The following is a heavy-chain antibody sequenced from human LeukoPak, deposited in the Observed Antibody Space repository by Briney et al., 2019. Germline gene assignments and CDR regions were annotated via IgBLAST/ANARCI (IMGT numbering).Heavy chain of an antibody. CDR3: ARTRGVAPWDRYYFDY. D-gene: IGHD6-13*01. Sequence: GASVKVSCKISGYTFTSYGISWVRQAPGQGPEWMGWINANTGDTKYAQKVQGRVTVTTDISTSTVYMEVRSLRSDDTAVYYCARTRGVAPWDRYYFDYWGQGTPVTVSS. CDR2: INANTGDT. V-gene: IGHV1-18*01. J-gene: IGHJ4*02. CDR1: GYTFTSYG.